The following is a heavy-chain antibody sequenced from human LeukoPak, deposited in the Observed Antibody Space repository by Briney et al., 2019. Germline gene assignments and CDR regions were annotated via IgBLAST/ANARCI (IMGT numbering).Heavy chain of an antibody. CDR3: VKEQWLVADWYFDL. J-gene: IGHJ2*01. CDR1: GFTFSSYS. Sequence: GGSLRLSCAASGFTFSSYSMNWVRQAPGKGLEWVANIKQDGSEKYYVDSVKGRFTISRDNAKNSLYLQMNSLRAEDTAVYYCVKEQWLVADWYFDLWGRGTLATVSS. V-gene: IGHV3-7*01. D-gene: IGHD6-19*01. CDR2: IKQDGSEK.